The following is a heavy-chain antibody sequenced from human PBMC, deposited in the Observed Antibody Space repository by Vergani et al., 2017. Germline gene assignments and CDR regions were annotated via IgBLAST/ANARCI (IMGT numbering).Heavy chain of an antibody. CDR2: ITPFFPTG. V-gene: IGHV1-69*12. J-gene: IGHJ6*02. D-gene: IGHD7-27*01. Sequence: QVQLVQSGAEVKKPGSSVKVSCKASGGTFNIYSVSWLRQAPGQGPEWMWGITPFFPTGHYAQKFQGRVTITADESATTVYMELSSLRSEDTAVYYCASPRTAENLPKPLYYFYGLDVWGQGTTVTVSS. CDR3: ASPRTAENLPKPLYYFYGLDV. CDR1: GGTFNIYS.